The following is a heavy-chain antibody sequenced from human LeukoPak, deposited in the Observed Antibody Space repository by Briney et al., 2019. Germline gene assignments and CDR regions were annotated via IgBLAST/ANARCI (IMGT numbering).Heavy chain of an antibody. CDR3: AKDWAVAGDDAFDI. J-gene: IGHJ3*02. CDR1: GFAFSSYS. D-gene: IGHD6-19*01. CDR2: ISWNSGSI. V-gene: IGHV3-9*01. Sequence: GGSLRLSCAASGFAFSSYSMNWVRQAPGKGLEWVSGISWNSGSIGYADSVKGRFTISRDNAKNSLYLQMNSLRAEDTALYYCAKDWAVAGDDAFDIWGQGTMVTVSS.